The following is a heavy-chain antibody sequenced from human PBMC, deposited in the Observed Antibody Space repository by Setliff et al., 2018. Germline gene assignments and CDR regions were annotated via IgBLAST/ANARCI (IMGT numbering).Heavy chain of an antibody. D-gene: IGHD2-15*01. Sequence: ASVTVSCKASGSIFSSYGISWVRQAPGQGLQWMGWISSYNTDITNYAERFQGRITMTTDTSTSAAYMELRGLRSDDTAIYYCAISTLSICSGGSCPNVFDVWGPGTLVTVS. CDR2: ISSYNTDIT. J-gene: IGHJ3*01. CDR3: AISTLSICSGGSCPNVFDV. CDR1: GSIFSSYG. V-gene: IGHV1-18*01.